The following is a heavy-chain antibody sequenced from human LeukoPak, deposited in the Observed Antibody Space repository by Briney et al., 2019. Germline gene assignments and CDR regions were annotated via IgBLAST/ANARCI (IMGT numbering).Heavy chain of an antibody. D-gene: IGHD6-13*01. CDR2: FDPEDGET. J-gene: IGHJ4*02. Sequence: VASVKVSCKVSGYTLTELSMHWVRQAPGKGLEWMGGFDPEDGETIYAQKFQDRVTITRDTSASTAYMELSSLRSEDTAVYYCARDQSSSSWFHFDYWGQGTLVTVSS. V-gene: IGHV1-24*01. CDR1: GYTLTELS. CDR3: ARDQSSSSWFHFDY.